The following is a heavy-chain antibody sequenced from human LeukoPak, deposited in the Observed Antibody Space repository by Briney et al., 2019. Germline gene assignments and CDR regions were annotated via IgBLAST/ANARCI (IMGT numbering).Heavy chain of an antibody. CDR2: ISSSGGST. Sequence: QTGGSLRLSCAASGFTFSSSAMSWVRQAPGKGLEWVSAISSSGGSTYYADSVKGRFTISRDNSKNTLYLQMNSLRAEDTAVYYCAKVMKILSSWHTPYYYGMDVWGQGTTVTVSS. CDR1: GFTFSSSA. D-gene: IGHD6-13*01. J-gene: IGHJ6*02. V-gene: IGHV3-23*01. CDR3: AKVMKILSSWHTPYYYGMDV.